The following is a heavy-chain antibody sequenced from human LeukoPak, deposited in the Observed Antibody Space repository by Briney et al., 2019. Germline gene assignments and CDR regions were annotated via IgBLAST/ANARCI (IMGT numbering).Heavy chain of an antibody. V-gene: IGHV1-69*01. Sequence: SVKVSCKASGGTFSSYAISWVRQAPGQGLEWMGGIIPIFGTANYAQKFQGRVTITADESTSTAYMELSSLRSEDTAVYYCARDLVVPAARSNWFDPWGQGTLVTVSS. D-gene: IGHD2-2*01. J-gene: IGHJ5*02. CDR3: ARDLVVPAARSNWFDP. CDR1: GGTFSSYA. CDR2: IIPIFGTA.